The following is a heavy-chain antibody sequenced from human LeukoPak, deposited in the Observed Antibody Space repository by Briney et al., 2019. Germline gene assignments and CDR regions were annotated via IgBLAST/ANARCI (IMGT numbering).Heavy chain of an antibody. J-gene: IGHJ4*02. CDR3: ARSHDSSGYHDY. CDR1: GYTFTGYY. D-gene: IGHD3-22*01. CDR2: ISAYNGNT. Sequence: ASVKVSCKASGYTFTGYYMHWVRQAPGQGLEWVGWISAYNGNTNYAQKLQGRVTMTTDTSTSTAYMELRSLRSDDTAVYYCARSHDSSGYHDYWGQGTLVTVSS. V-gene: IGHV1-18*04.